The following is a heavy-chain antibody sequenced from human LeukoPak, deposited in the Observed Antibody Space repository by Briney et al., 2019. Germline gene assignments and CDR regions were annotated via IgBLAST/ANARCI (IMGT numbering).Heavy chain of an antibody. Sequence: ASVKVSCKAPEYTFTSSDINWVRQASGQGLEWMGWISPYSGDTGYTQKFQGRVTITRNTSISTAYMELSSLRSEDTAVYYCARGLYCSGSSCYMGGNWFDPWGQRTLVTVSS. D-gene: IGHD2-2*02. CDR2: ISPYSGDT. V-gene: IGHV1-8*03. J-gene: IGHJ5*02. CDR3: ARGLYCSGSSCYMGGNWFDP. CDR1: EYTFTSSD.